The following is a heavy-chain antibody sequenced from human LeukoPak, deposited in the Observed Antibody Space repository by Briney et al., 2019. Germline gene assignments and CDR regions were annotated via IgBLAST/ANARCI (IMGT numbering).Heavy chain of an antibody. CDR3: ATSAADY. CDR2: ISPSGGST. Sequence: ASVKVSCKAFGYTFTSNYMHWVRQAPGQGPEWMGVISPSGGSTTYAQKFQGRVTLTRDMSTSTDYLELSSLRSEDTAVYYCATSAADYWGQGTLVTVSS. J-gene: IGHJ4*02. V-gene: IGHV1-46*01. CDR1: GYTFTSNY.